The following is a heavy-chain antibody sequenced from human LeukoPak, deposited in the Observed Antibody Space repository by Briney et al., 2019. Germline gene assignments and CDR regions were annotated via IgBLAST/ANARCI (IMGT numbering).Heavy chain of an antibody. CDR3: ATEGEGWLQPY. CDR2: ISRSGTTI. D-gene: IGHD5-24*01. Sequence: GGSLRLSCAASGFSFSTYAMNWVRQAPGKGLEWVSHISRSGTTIHSADSVKGRFTISRDNAKNSLYLKMNSLRAEDTAVYYCATEGEGWLQPYWGQGTLVTVSS. V-gene: IGHV3-48*01. CDR1: GFSFSTYA. J-gene: IGHJ4*02.